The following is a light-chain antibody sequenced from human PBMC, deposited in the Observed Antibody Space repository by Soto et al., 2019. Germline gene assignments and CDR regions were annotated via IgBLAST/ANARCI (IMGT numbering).Light chain of an antibody. CDR3: ETWGSNTRV. J-gene: IGLJ3*02. CDR2: LEGSGSY. V-gene: IGLV4-60*02. Sequence: QLVLTQSSSASASLGSSVKLTCTLSSGHSSYIIAWHQQQPGKAPRYLMKLEGSGSYNKGSGVPDRFSGSSSGADRYLTISNLPFEDEADYYCETWGSNTRVFGGGTKVTVL. CDR1: SGHSSYI.